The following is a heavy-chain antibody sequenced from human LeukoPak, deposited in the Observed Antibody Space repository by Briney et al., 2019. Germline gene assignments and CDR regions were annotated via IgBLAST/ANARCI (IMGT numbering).Heavy chain of an antibody. CDR3: ARDQAYNWNYEWFGGFDL. CDR2: INTDESST. CDR1: GFTFSSYW. D-gene: IGHD1-7*01. V-gene: IGHV3-74*01. J-gene: IGHJ2*01. Sequence: PGGSLRLSCGVSGFTFSSYWMHWVRQAPGKGLVWVSRINTDESSTSYADSVKGRFTISRDNAKNTLYLQMNSLRAEDTAVYYCARDQAYNWNYEWFGGFDLWGRGTLVTVSS.